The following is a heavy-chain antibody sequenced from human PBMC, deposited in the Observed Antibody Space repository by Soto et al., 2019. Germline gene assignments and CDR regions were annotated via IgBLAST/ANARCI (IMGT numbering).Heavy chain of an antibody. CDR3: ARLCIAAAGYVAFDI. CDR2: INPADSDI. V-gene: IGHV5-51*01. Sequence: PGESLKISCQGSGYSFANYWIGWVRQMPGKGLEWMGIINPADSDIKYSPSFQGQVTVSVDKSTNTAYLQWSSLEASDTAMYYCARLCIAAAGYVAFDIWGQETMVTVSS. J-gene: IGHJ3*02. CDR1: GYSFANYW. D-gene: IGHD6-13*01.